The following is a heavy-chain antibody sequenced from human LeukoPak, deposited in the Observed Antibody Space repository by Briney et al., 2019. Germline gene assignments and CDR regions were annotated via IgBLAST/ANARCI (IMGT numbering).Heavy chain of an antibody. CDR3: ARRSMVRTVGYYYGLDV. CDR1: GGSISSYY. Sequence: SETLSLTCTVSGGSISSYYWSWIRQPPGKGLEWIGYIYYSGSTSYNPPLKSRATILVDTSKKQFSLKLSSVTAADTAVYYCARRSMVRTVGYYYGLDVWGQGTTVTVSS. D-gene: IGHD4/OR15-4a*01. J-gene: IGHJ6*02. V-gene: IGHV4-59*08. CDR2: IYYSGST.